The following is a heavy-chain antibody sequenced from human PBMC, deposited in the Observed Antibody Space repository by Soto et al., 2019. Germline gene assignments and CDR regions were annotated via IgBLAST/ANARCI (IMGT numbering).Heavy chain of an antibody. Sequence: QVQLVESGGGVVQPGMSLRLSCAASGFTFSSYAMHWVRQAPGQGLEWVAVISYDGSNKYYADSVKGRVTISRDNSKNTLYLQMNSLRADDTAVYYCARGGDFWSGSPPYYYDGMDVWAQGTTVTVSS. J-gene: IGHJ6*02. V-gene: IGHV3-30-3*01. CDR1: GFTFSSYA. CDR2: ISYDGSNK. CDR3: ARGGDFWSGSPPYYYDGMDV. D-gene: IGHD3-3*01.